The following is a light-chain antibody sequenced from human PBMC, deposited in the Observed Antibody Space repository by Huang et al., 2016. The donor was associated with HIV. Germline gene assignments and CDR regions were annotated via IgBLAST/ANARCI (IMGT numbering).Light chain of an antibody. J-gene: IGKJ4*01. V-gene: IGKV1-39*01. CDR2: AAS. Sequence: DIQMTQSPSSLSASVGDRVIITCRASQSISNYLNWYQHKPGKAPRRLIYAASSLQSGVPSRFSGSGSKTTFTLTINSLQPEDFATYYCQQTYDTPPLTFGGGTRVDMK. CDR1: QSISNY. CDR3: QQTYDTPPLT.